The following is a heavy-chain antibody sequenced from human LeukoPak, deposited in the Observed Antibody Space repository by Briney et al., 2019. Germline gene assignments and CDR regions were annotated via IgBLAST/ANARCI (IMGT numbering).Heavy chain of an antibody. CDR2: ITFDGVSQ. J-gene: IGHJ4*02. CDR1: EFTFSDHA. Sequence: PGGSLGLSCAASEFTFSDHAMHWVRQAPGKGLEWVAGITFDGVSQYYAGSVKGRFTISRDNSRNSLYLQMDNLRPDDTAMYYCARPRGLKQVAYYCDYWGQGTLVTVSS. CDR3: ARPRGLKQVAYYCDY. D-gene: IGHD3/OR15-3a*01. V-gene: IGHV3-30-3*01.